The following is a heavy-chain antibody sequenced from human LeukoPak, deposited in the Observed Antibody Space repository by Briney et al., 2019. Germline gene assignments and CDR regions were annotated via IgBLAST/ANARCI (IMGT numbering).Heavy chain of an antibody. Sequence: SETLSLTSAVSTYSINNGYCWGPIRQPPGKGLEWIGSIYHSGSSYYNPSLKSRVTISVDTSKNQFSLKLSSVTAADTAVYYGARYPDGGSGWPGWDYWGQGTLVTVSS. J-gene: IGHJ4*02. V-gene: IGHV4-38-2*01. CDR2: IYHSGSS. CDR3: ARYPDGGSGWPGWDY. CDR1: TYSINNGYC. D-gene: IGHD6-19*01.